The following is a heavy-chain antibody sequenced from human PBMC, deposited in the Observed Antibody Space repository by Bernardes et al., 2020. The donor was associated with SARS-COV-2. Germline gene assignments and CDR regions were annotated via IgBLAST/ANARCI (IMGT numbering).Heavy chain of an antibody. V-gene: IGHV4-34*01. D-gene: IGHD3-10*01. CDR1: GGSFSGYY. CDR3: SRHGSMGGLSGH. CDR2: INHSGST. J-gene: IGHJ4*02. Sequence: SETLSLTCAVYGGSFSGYYWSWIRQPPGKGLELIWEINHSGSTNYNPSLKSRVTISVDTSKNQFSLKLSSVTAADTAVYYCSRHGSMGGLSGHWGQGTVVTVSS.